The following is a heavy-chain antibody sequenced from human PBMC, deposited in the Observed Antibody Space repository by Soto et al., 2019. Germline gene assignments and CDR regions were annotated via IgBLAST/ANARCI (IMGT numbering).Heavy chain of an antibody. Sequence: AETLALTCTDFGASISSYYWTWIRQPPGKGMEWIGYIYYSRITNYNPSLKSRVTISVDTSKNQFSLKLSSVTAADTAVYYCASYKSNYYYGMDVWGQGTSVTVSS. CDR3: ASYKSNYYYGMDV. D-gene: IGHD1-20*01. J-gene: IGHJ6*02. CDR2: IYYSRIT. CDR1: GASISSYY. V-gene: IGHV4-59*01.